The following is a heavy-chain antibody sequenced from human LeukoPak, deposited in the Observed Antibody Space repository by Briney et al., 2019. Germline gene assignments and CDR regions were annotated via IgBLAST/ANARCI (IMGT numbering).Heavy chain of an antibody. V-gene: IGHV3-49*04. Sequence: GRSLRLSCTASGFAFGDYAMSWVRQAPGKGLEWVGFIRSKAYGGTTEYAASVKGRFTISRDDSKSIAYLQMNSLKTEDTAVYYCASLSVMVCWGQGTLVTVSS. CDR3: ASLSVMVC. D-gene: IGHD2-8*01. CDR2: IRSKAYGGTT. J-gene: IGHJ4*02. CDR1: GFAFGDYA.